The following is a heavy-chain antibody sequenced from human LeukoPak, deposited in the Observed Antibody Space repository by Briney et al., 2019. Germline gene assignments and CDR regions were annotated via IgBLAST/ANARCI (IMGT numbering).Heavy chain of an antibody. J-gene: IGHJ4*02. V-gene: IGHV4-34*01. CDR3: ARGDSSGHYYSFDH. CDR2: INHSGST. CDR1: GGSFSGYY. Sequence: SETLSLTCAVYGGSFSGYYWSWIRQPPGKGLEWIGEINHSGSTNYNPSLKSRVTISVDTSKNQFSLKLSSVTAADTAVYYCARGDSSGHYYSFDHWGQGTLVTVS. D-gene: IGHD3-22*01.